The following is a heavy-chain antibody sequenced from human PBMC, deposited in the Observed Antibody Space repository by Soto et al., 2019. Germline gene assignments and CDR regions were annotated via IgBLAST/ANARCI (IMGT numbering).Heavy chain of an antibody. D-gene: IGHD4-17*01. J-gene: IGHJ6*03. Sequence: SETLSLTCTAPGGSISSYYWSWIRQPPGKGLEWIGYIYYSGSTNYNPSLKSRVTISVDTSKNQFSLKLSSVTAADTAVYYCARAGDDYGDYGQVYYYYYYMDVWGKGTTVTVSS. CDR3: ARAGDDYGDYGQVYYYYYYMDV. V-gene: IGHV4-59*08. CDR1: GGSISSYY. CDR2: IYYSGST.